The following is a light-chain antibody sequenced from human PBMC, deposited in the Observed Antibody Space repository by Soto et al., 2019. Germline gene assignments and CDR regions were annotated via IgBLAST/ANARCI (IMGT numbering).Light chain of an antibody. CDR2: KAS. V-gene: IGKV1-5*03. CDR3: QQYHNLWT. Sequence: DIQMTQSPSTLSASVGDRVTITCRASQTISSWLAWYQQKPGKAPKLLIYKASSLESGVPSRFSGSGSGTEFTLTSSSLQPDDFATYYCQQYHNLWTFGQGTKVEIK. CDR1: QTISSW. J-gene: IGKJ1*01.